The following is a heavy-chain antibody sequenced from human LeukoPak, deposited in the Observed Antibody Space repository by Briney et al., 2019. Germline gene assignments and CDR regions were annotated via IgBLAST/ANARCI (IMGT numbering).Heavy chain of an antibody. CDR3: AKDGVEGSGSYYYMDV. V-gene: IGHV3-30*02. D-gene: IGHD3-10*01. J-gene: IGHJ6*03. CDR1: GFNFSTYG. CDR2: IRYDANNK. Sequence: GGSLRLSCAASGFNFSTYGVFWVRQAPGKGLEWVAFIRYDANNKYYADSVKGRFTVSRDNAKNTLYLRMKSLRPDDTAVYYCAKDGVEGSGSYYYMDVWGKGTTVIISS.